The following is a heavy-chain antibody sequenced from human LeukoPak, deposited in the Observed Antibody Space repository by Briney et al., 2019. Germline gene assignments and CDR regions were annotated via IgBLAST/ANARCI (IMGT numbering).Heavy chain of an antibody. CDR1: GFTFSSYN. J-gene: IGHJ4*02. V-gene: IGHV3-48*02. CDR2: ISTGSSTI. Sequence: GGSLRLSCVASGFTFSSYNMNRVRQAPGKGLEWVSYISTGSSTIDYADSVKGRFTISRDNAKNSLYLQMNSLRDEDTAVYYCASEYCSSTSCYSFNYWGQGTLVTVSS. CDR3: ASEYCSSTSCYSFNY. D-gene: IGHD2-2*02.